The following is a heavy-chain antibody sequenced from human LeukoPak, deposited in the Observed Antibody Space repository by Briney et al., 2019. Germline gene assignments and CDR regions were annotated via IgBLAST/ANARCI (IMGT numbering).Heavy chain of an antibody. CDR1: GFTFSNDA. V-gene: IGHV3-23*01. D-gene: IGHD3-3*01. CDR2: ISGSGGST. CDR3: AKGVYFDFWSGYYPYFDY. J-gene: IGHJ4*02. Sequence: PGASLRLSCAASGFTFSNDAMSWVRQAPGKGLEWVSSISGSGGSTYYADSVKGRFTISRDNSKNALYLQMNSLRAEDTAVYYCAKGVYFDFWSGYYPYFDYWGQGTLVTVSS.